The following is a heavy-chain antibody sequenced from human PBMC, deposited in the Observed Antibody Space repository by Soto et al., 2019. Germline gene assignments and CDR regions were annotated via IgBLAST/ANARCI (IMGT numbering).Heavy chain of an antibody. Sequence: QVQLQQWGAGLLKPSETLSLTCAVYGGSFSGYYWNWIRQPPGKGLEWIGEINHSGSTKYNASLKSXGTRSXXTSNNHFSLKLTSVTAADTAVYYCAREESSSGLDYWGQGILVTVSS. CDR3: AREESSSGLDY. V-gene: IGHV4-34*01. D-gene: IGHD6-19*01. J-gene: IGHJ4*02. CDR1: GGSFSGYY. CDR2: INHSGST.